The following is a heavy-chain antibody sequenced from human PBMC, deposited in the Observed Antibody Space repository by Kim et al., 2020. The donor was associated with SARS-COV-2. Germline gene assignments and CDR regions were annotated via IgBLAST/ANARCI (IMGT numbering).Heavy chain of an antibody. J-gene: IGHJ4*02. D-gene: IGHD3-16*02. CDR3: ARGGGISRELSPFKW. CDR2: IWYDGSNK. V-gene: IGHV3-33*01. Sequence: GGSLRLSCAASGFTFSSYGMHWVRQAPGKGLEWVAVIWYDGSNKYYADSVKGRFTISRDNSKNTLYLQMNSLRAEDTAVYYCARGGGISRELSPFKWWGQGTLVTVSS. CDR1: GFTFSSYG.